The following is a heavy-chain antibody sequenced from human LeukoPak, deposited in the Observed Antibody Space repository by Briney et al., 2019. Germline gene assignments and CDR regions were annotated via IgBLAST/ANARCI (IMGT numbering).Heavy chain of an antibody. CDR1: GYTFTGYY. CDR3: ARGEVSSWFDYFQH. Sequence: GASVKVSCKASGYTFTGYYMHWVRQAPGQGLEWMGWINPSSGGTKFAQEFQGRVTMTRDTSISTGYMELSRLRSDDTAVDYCARGEVSSWFDYFQHWGQGTLVTVSS. V-gene: IGHV1-2*02. D-gene: IGHD6-13*01. CDR2: INPSSGGT. J-gene: IGHJ1*01.